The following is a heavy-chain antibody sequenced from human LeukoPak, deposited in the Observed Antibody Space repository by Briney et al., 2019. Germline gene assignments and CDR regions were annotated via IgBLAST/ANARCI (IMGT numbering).Heavy chain of an antibody. V-gene: IGHV3-11*01. CDR2: ISSSGSTI. D-gene: IGHD3-3*01. Sequence: GGSLRLSCAASGFTFSDYYMSWIRQAPGKGLEWVSYISSSGSTIYYADSVKGRFTISRDNAKNSLYLQMNSLRAEDTAVYYRARARKNTYYDFWSGYVDYWGQGTLVTVSS. CDR3: ARARKNTYYDFWSGYVDY. CDR1: GFTFSDYY. J-gene: IGHJ4*02.